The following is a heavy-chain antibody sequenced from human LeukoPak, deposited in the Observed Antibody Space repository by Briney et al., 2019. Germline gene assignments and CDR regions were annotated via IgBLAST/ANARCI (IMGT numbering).Heavy chain of an antibody. CDR1: GYNFASHD. J-gene: IGHJ6*03. CDR2: MNPNSGDT. CDR3: ARGPPHSNYPDPYYYYMDV. D-gene: IGHD4-11*01. V-gene: IGHV1-8*02. Sequence: ASVKVSCKASGYNFASHDITWVRQATGQGLEWRGWMNPNSGDTGYAQKFQGRVTMTRDTSISTAYMELSSLRSEDTAVYYCARGPPHSNYPDPYYYYMDVWAKGTTVTVS.